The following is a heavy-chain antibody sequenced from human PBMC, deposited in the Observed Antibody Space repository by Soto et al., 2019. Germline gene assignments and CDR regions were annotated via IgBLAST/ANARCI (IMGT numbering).Heavy chain of an antibody. D-gene: IGHD3-10*01. CDR3: ARRLPLSPRITMVRGVIWFDP. V-gene: IGHV1-8*01. J-gene: IGHJ5*02. Sequence: ASVKVSCKASGDTFTSYDSNWVRQATGQGLEWMGWMNPNSGNTGYAQKFQGRVTMTRNTSISTAYMELSSLRSEDTAVYYCARRLPLSPRITMVRGVIWFDPWGQGTLVTVSS. CDR2: MNPNSGNT. CDR1: GDTFTSYD.